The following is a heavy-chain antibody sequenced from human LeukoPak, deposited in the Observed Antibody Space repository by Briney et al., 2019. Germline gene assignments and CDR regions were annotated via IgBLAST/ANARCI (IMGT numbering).Heavy chain of an antibody. CDR2: ISYSGGST. V-gene: IGHV3-23*01. Sequence: PGGSLRLSCAASGFTFSSYAMTWVRQAPGKGLEWVSTISYSGGSTYYAESVKGRFIISRDNSKNTLYLQMNSLRAEDTAVYYCAKVRNSGNHVDGTDVWGQGTTVTVSS. J-gene: IGHJ6*02. D-gene: IGHD1-26*01. CDR3: AKVRNSGNHVDGTDV. CDR1: GFTFSSYA.